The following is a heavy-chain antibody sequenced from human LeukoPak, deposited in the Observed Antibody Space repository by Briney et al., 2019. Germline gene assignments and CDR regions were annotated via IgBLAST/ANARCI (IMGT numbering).Heavy chain of an antibody. D-gene: IGHD6-13*01. V-gene: IGHV3-9*01. Sequence: GGSLRLSCAASGFTFDDYTMHWVRQAPGKGLEWVSGISWNSSNIDYADSVKGRFTISRDNAKNSLYLQMNSLRAEDTAVYYCARDRAYRSSWYTPDAFDIWGQGTMVTVSS. CDR3: ARDRAYRSSWYTPDAFDI. J-gene: IGHJ3*02. CDR2: ISWNSSNI. CDR1: GFTFDDYT.